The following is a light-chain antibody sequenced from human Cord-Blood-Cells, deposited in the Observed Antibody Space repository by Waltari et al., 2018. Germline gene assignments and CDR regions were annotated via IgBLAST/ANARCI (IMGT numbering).Light chain of an antibody. CDR1: QSVSSN. V-gene: IGKV3-15*01. CDR3: QQYNNWPLT. CDR2: GAS. J-gene: IGKJ4*01. Sequence: EIVMTQSPATLSVSPGERATLPCRASQSVSSNLAWYQQKPGQAPRLLIYGASTRATGIPARFSGSGSRTKFTLTISSLQSEDFAVYYCQQYNNWPLTFGGGTKVEIK.